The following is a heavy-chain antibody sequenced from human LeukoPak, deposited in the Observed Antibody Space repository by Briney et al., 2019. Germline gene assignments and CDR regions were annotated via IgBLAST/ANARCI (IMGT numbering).Heavy chain of an antibody. CDR1: GGTFSSYA. J-gene: IGHJ4*02. Sequence: SVKVSCKASGGTFSSYAISWVRQAPGQGLEWMGVIIPIFGTANYAQKFQGRVTITADKSTSTAYMELSSLRSEDTAVYYCAREASDYGVGRDYWGQGTLVTVSS. CDR3: AREASDYGVGRDY. D-gene: IGHD4-17*01. CDR2: IIPIFGTA. V-gene: IGHV1-69*06.